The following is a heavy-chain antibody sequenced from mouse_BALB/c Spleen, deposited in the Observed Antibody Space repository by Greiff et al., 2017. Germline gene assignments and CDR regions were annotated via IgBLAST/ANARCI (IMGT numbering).Heavy chain of an antibody. D-gene: IGHD2-3*01. CDR3: ARQEYDGNYDGFAY. J-gene: IGHJ3*01. CDR2: INPSTGYT. CDR1: GYTFTSYW. V-gene: IGHV1-7*01. Sequence: QVQLKESGAELAKPGASVKMSCKASGYTFTSYWMHWVKQRPGQGLEWIGYINPSTGYTEYNQKFKDKATLTADKSSSTAYMQLSSLTSEDSAVYYCARQEYDGNYDGFAYWGQGTLVTVSA.